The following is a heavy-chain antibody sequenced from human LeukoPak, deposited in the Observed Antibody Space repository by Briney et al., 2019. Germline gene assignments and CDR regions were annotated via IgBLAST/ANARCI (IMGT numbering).Heavy chain of an antibody. J-gene: IGHJ4*02. D-gene: IGHD3-10*01. Sequence: GGSLRLSCVASGFTFSIYGMHWVRQAPGKGLEWVAFIRYDGSNTYYVDSVKGRFSVSRDNSKNTLYLQMNSLGTEDTAVYYCAKGEDSTGYKLGYFDYWGQGTLVTVSS. CDR1: GFTFSIYG. CDR2: IRYDGSNT. CDR3: AKGEDSTGYKLGYFDY. V-gene: IGHV3-30*02.